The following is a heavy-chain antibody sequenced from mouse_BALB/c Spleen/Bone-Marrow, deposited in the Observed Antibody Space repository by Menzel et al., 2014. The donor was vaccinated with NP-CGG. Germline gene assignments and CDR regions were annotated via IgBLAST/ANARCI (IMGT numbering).Heavy chain of an antibody. CDR1: GYTFTSYW. Sequence: VKLQESGAELVRPGASVKLSCKASGYTFTSYWMNWVRQRPGQGLEWIGMIDPSDSETHYNQMFKDKASLTVDKSSSTAYMQLSSPTSEDSAVYYCTRSGFYGYGTYFDVWGAGTTVTVSS. CDR2: IDPSDSET. J-gene: IGHJ1*01. V-gene: IGHV1-61*01. D-gene: IGHD1-2*01. CDR3: TRSGFYGYGTYFDV.